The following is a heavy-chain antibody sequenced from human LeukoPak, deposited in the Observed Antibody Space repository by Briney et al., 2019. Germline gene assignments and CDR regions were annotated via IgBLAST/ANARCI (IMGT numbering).Heavy chain of an antibody. CDR2: MYHSGNT. CDR3: ARRIGTSYFDY. Sequence: SETLSLTCAVSDYSISSGYYWGWIRQPPGKGLEWIGSMYHSGNTFYNASLKSRVTISVDTSKNQFSLKLSSVTAADTAVYYCARRIGTSYFDYWGQGTLVTVSS. CDR1: DYSISSGYY. J-gene: IGHJ4*02. D-gene: IGHD1-1*01. V-gene: IGHV4-38-2*01.